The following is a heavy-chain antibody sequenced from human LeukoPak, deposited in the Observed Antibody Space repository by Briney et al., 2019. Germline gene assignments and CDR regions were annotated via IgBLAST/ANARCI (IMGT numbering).Heavy chain of an antibody. J-gene: IGHJ6*02. CDR2: ISAYNGNT. Sequence: GASVKVSCKASGYTFTSYGISWVRQAPGQGLEWMGWISAYNGNTNYAQKLQGRVTMTTDTSTGTAYMELRSLRSDDTAVYYCARDRSIAVAGTGYYYYYGMDVWGQGTTVTVSS. V-gene: IGHV1-18*01. D-gene: IGHD6-19*01. CDR3: ARDRSIAVAGTGYYYYYGMDV. CDR1: GYTFTSYG.